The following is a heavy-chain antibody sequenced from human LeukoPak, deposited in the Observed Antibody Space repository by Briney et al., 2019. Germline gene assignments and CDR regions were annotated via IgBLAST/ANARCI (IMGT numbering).Heavy chain of an antibody. V-gene: IGHV3-11*04. CDR2: ISNSGSTI. D-gene: IGHD5-12*01. CDR3: PRDRGAGYGVSDGFEI. J-gene: IGHJ3*02. Sequence: GGALRLSCAASGCTYINAWLSLVRQAPGKGLDWVSYISNSGSTIYNADSVRGGLTISRDNAKKSLFLQMNSLRAEDTAGYYFPRDRGAGYGVSDGFEIWGQGTMVTVS. CDR1: GCTYINAW.